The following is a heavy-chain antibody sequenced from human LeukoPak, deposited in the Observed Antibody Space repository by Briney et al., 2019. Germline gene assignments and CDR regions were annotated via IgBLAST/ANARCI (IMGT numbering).Heavy chain of an antibody. CDR2: INPSGGSA. V-gene: IGHV1-46*01. Sequence: ASVKVSCKASGYTFTTYYMYWVRQAPGQGLEWMGIINPSGGSASYAQKFHGRVTMTRDTSTNTVYMELSSLRSEDTAVYYCARGYCSGGSCANFDYWGRGTLVTVSS. D-gene: IGHD2-15*01. J-gene: IGHJ4*02. CDR1: GYTFTTYY. CDR3: ARGYCSGGSCANFDY.